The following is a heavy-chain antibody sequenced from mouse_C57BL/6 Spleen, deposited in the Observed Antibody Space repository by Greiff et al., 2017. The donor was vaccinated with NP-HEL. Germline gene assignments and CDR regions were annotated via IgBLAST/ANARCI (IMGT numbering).Heavy chain of an antibody. Sequence: EVQLQESVAELVRPGASVKLSCTASGFNIKNTYMHWVKQRPEQGLEWIGRIDPANGNTKYAPKFQGKATITADTSSNTAYLQLSSLTSDDTAIYYCASRASSGSWFAYWGQGTLVTVSA. CDR2: IDPANGNT. J-gene: IGHJ3*01. D-gene: IGHD3-2*02. CDR3: ASRASSGSWFAY. V-gene: IGHV14-3*01. CDR1: GFNIKNTY.